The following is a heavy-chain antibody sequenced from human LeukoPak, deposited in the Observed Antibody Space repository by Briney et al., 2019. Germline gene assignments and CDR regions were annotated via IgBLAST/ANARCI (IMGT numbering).Heavy chain of an antibody. CDR2: IYSGGST. V-gene: IGHV3-53*01. CDR1: GFTVSSNY. D-gene: IGHD6-19*01. Sequence: GGSLRLSCAASGFTVSSNYMSWVRQAPGKGLEWVSVIYSGGSTYYADSVKGRFTNSRDNSKNTLYLQMNSLRAEDTAVYYCARDSSSGWYYFDYWGQGTLVTVSS. CDR3: ARDSSSGWYYFDY. J-gene: IGHJ4*02.